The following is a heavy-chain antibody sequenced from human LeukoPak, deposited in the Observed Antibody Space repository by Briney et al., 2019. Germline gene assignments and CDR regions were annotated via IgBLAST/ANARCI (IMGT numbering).Heavy chain of an antibody. Sequence: GASVKVSCKASGYTFTSYGISWVRQAPGQGLEWMGWISAYNGNTNYAQKLQGRVTMTTDTSTSTAYMELRSLRSDDTAVYYCARGNSGYGPYYYYYMHVWGKGTTVTVSS. J-gene: IGHJ6*03. CDR3: ARGNSGYGPYYYYYMHV. D-gene: IGHD5-12*01. CDR2: ISAYNGNT. V-gene: IGHV1-18*01. CDR1: GYTFTSYG.